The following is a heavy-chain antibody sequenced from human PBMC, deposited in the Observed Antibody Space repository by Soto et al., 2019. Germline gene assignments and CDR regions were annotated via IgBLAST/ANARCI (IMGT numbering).Heavy chain of an antibody. CDR1: GFDFSGSE. Sequence: EVKLVESGGDLVQPGGSLRLSCTASGFDFSGSEMNWFRQTPGKGLEWLAYITGSGGAIFHADSVKGRFSISRDNAKNSLSLEMNTLTVDDAGVYYCAKVAPFILGSPIWGQGTLVTVSS. V-gene: IGHV3-48*03. J-gene: IGHJ4*02. CDR2: ITGSGGAI. CDR3: AKVAPFILGSPI. D-gene: IGHD2-21*01.